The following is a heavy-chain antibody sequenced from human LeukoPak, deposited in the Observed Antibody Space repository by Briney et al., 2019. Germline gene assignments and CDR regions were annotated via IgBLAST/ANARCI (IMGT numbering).Heavy chain of an antibody. CDR2: INSDGSST. Sequence: PGGSLRLSCAASGFTLNSYWMHWVRHAPGKGLVWVSRINSDGSSTTYADSVKGRFTISRDNAKNTLYLQMNSLRAEDTAVYYCARGRYYGMDVWGQGTTVTVSS. CDR3: ARGRYYGMDV. CDR1: GFTLNSYW. J-gene: IGHJ6*02. V-gene: IGHV3-74*01.